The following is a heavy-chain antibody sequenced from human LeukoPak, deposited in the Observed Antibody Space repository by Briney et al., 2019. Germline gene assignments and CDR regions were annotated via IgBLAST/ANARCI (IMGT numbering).Heavy chain of an antibody. V-gene: IGHV4-59*08. J-gene: IGHJ3*02. CDR1: GGSISSYY. Sequence: ASETLSLTCTVSGGSISSYYWSWIRQPPGKGLEWIGYIYYSGSTNYNLSLKSRVTISVDTSKNQFSLKLSSVTAADTAVYYCARRDSSSYRGAFGIWGQGTMVTVSS. D-gene: IGHD6-6*01. CDR2: IYYSGST. CDR3: ARRDSSSYRGAFGI.